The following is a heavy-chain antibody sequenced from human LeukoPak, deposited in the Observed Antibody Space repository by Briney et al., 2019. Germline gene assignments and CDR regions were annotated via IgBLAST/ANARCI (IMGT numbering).Heavy chain of an antibody. V-gene: IGHV4-59*12. CDR1: GGSISSYY. D-gene: IGHD3-3*01. CDR3: ARDPITIFGVPDGWFDP. CDR2: IYYSGST. J-gene: IGHJ5*02. Sequence: SETLSLTCTVSGGSISSYYWSWIRQPPGKGLEWIGYIYYSGSTNYNPSLKSRVTISVDTSKNQFSLKLSSVTAADTAVYYCARDPITIFGVPDGWFDPWGQGTLVTISS.